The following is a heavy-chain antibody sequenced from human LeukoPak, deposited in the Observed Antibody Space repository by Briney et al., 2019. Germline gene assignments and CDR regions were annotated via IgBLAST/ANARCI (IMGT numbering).Heavy chain of an antibody. V-gene: IGHV3-30*19. Sequence: GGSLRLSCAASGFTFSNYGMHWVRQAPGKGLEWVALIPYDGSNKYYADSVKGRFTVSRDNSKNTLYLQMNSLRAEDTAVYYCVRGAYSSSWLNFDYWGQGTLVTVPS. J-gene: IGHJ4*02. D-gene: IGHD6-13*01. CDR1: GFTFSNYG. CDR3: VRGAYSSSWLNFDY. CDR2: IPYDGSNK.